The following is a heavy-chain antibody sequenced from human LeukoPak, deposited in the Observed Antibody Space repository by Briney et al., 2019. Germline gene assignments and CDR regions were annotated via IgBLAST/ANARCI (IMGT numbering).Heavy chain of an antibody. CDR3: ARDTTVAGTSDY. V-gene: IGHV3-7*01. J-gene: IGHJ4*02. Sequence: GESLRLSCAASGFTFSTYWMTWVRQAPGKGLEWVANINQDGTEKNYVDSVKGRFTISRDNAKNSLYLQMNSLRAEDTAVYYCARDTTVAGTSDYWGQGTLVTVSS. CDR1: GFTFSTYW. CDR2: INQDGTEK. D-gene: IGHD6-19*01.